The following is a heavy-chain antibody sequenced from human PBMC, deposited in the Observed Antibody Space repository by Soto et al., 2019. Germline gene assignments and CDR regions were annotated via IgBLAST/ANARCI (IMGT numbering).Heavy chain of an antibody. Sequence: SETLSLTCAVSGGFINSDSYYWAWIRQPPGKGLEWIGSIYYSGGIYYNPSLKSRVTISVDTSKNQFSLKLYSVTAADTAVYSCASQRSEGQFNSSPLDSWGQGALVTVSS. V-gene: IGHV4-39*01. CDR1: GGFINSDSYY. CDR3: ASQRSEGQFNSSPLDS. J-gene: IGHJ4*02. D-gene: IGHD6-6*01. CDR2: IYYSGGI.